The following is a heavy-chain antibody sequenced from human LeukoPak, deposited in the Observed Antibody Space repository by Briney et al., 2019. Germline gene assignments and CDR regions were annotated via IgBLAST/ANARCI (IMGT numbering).Heavy chain of an antibody. CDR2: IYYNGNS. V-gene: IGHV4-39*01. D-gene: IGHD2-21*01. CDR1: GGSISSSSYY. CDR3: ANLAICGGDCYSPPMGS. J-gene: IGHJ1*01. Sequence: SETLSLTGTVSGGSISSSSYYWGWIRQPPGKGLEWIGSIYYNGNSYYNPSLKSRLTIFVDTSKNQFSLRLSSVTAADTAVYFCANLAICGGDCYSPPMGSWGQGTLVTVSS.